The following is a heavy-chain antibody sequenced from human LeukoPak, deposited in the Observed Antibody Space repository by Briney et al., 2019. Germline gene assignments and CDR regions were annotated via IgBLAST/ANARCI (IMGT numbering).Heavy chain of an antibody. Sequence: GGSPRLSCAASGFTFSSYAMHWVRQAPGKGLEWVAVISYDGSNKYYADSVKGRFTISRDNSKNTLYLQMNSLRAEDTAVYYCARSPGIAAAGTVNWNDGYGYRGQGTLVTVSS. CDR2: ISYDGSNK. V-gene: IGHV3-30*04. D-gene: IGHD6-13*01. CDR1: GFTFSSYA. CDR3: ARSPGIAAAGTVNWNDGYGY. J-gene: IGHJ4*02.